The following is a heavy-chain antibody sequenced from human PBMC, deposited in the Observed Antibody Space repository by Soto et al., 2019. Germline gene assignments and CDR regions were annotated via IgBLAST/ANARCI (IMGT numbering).Heavy chain of an antibody. D-gene: IGHD1-20*01. J-gene: IGHJ3*02. CDR1: GFTCRSYA. CDR2: ISGSGGST. CDR3: AKDQRQITLQGMDAFDI. Sequence: XECLRLPGAASGFTCRSYALSWVRPAPGKGLEWVSAISGSGGSTYCADSLKGRFTISRDNSKNTRYLQMNRLRAEDTAVYYCAKDQRQITLQGMDAFDICGQGTMFTVSS. V-gene: IGHV3-23*01.